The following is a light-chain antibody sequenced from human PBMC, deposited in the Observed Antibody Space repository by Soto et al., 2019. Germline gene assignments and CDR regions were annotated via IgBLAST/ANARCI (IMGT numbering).Light chain of an antibody. CDR3: SSYTASTPFYV. Sequence: QSVLTQPASLSGSPGQSITISCTGARTDVDGHDYVSWYQQHPGQAPKLIIFDVHNRPSGVSSRFSGSKSGDTASLTISGLRAEDDGDYYCSSYTASTPFYVFGTGTKVTVL. V-gene: IGLV2-14*03. CDR2: DVH. J-gene: IGLJ1*01. CDR1: RTDVDGHDY.